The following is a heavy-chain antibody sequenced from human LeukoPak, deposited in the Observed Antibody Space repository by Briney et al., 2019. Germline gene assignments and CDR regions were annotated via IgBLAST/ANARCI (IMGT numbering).Heavy chain of an antibody. CDR1: GFTFSNSA. CDR2: ISTDGSKI. V-gene: IGHV3-64*02. D-gene: IGHD6-19*01. CDR3: TRGLAISTSGWYDTFDY. Sequence: PGGSLTLSCAASGFTFSNSAMYWVREAPGEGREYVSVISTDGSKIYYADSVEGRFTLSRHNPKNTLYLQMGSLRAEDMAVYYCTRGLAISTSGWYDTFDYWGQGALVTVSS. J-gene: IGHJ4*02.